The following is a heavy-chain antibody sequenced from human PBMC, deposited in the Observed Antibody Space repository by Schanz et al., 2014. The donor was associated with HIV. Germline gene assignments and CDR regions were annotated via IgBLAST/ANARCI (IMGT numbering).Heavy chain of an antibody. J-gene: IGHJ4*02. CDR1: GFTFDSYG. V-gene: IGHV3-30*03. CDR3: ARGFQGFDY. CDR2: ISYDGTNK. D-gene: IGHD3-10*01. Sequence: VQLLESGGGFVQPGRSLRLSCAASGFTFDSYGIHWVRQAPGKGLEWVAVISYDGTNKKFADSVKGRFTISRDNSKNTLYLQMKSLRPEDTAVYYCARGFQGFDYWGQGTLVTVSS.